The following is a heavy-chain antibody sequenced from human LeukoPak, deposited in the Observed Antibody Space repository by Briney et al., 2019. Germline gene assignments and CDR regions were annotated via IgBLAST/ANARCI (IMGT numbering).Heavy chain of an antibody. V-gene: IGHV3-15*01. CDR3: TTGAYDSSGYYYLDY. D-gene: IGHD3-22*01. CDR1: GLHFSKAW. J-gene: IGHJ4*02. Sequence: GAIGPSYAASGLHFSKAWMSWARRAPGKGMGWVGRIKSKTDGGTTNYAAPVKGRFTISRDDSKNTLYLQMNSLKTEDTAVYYCTTGAYDSSGYYYLDYWGQGTLVTVSS. CDR2: IKSKTDGGTT.